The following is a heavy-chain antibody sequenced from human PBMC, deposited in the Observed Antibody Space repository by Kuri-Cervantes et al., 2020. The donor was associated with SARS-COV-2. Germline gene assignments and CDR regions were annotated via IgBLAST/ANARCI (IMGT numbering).Heavy chain of an antibody. CDR1: GFDFRIDY. V-gene: IGHV3-74*01. D-gene: IGHD2-21*01. CDR3: ARGNPANSHVVYY. J-gene: IGHJ4*02. Sequence: GESLKISCGGSGFDFRIDYIHWIRQAPGKGLVWVASVDGNGIDTTYADSVKGRFTISRDNAKNTVYLQMHSLRVEDTAMYYCARGNPANSHVVYYWGQGTLVTVSS. CDR2: VDGNGIDT.